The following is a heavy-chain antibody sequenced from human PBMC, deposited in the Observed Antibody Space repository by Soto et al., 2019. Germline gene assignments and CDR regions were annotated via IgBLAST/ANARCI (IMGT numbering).Heavy chain of an antibody. CDR2: VSANNGHT. D-gene: IGHD2-8*01. CDR3: ARDIESVTAKHFFYYYAMDV. Sequence: ASVKVSCKASGFTFSNYGLNWVRQAPGQGRERMGWVSANNGHTNYAQNLQGRVSMTTDTSTSTAYMELRGLRFDDTAVYYCARDIESVTAKHFFYYYAMDVWGQGXTVTVSS. V-gene: IGHV1-18*01. J-gene: IGHJ6*02. CDR1: GFTFSNYG.